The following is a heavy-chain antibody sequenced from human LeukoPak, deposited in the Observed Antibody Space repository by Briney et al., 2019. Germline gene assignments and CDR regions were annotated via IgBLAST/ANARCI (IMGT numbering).Heavy chain of an antibody. CDR1: GFTFSSYS. CDR2: ISWNSGSI. V-gene: IGHV3-9*01. CDR3: AKDIDGSGNYYYGMDV. Sequence: GGSLRLSCAASGFTFSSYSMNWVRQAPGKGLEWVSGISWNSGSIGYADSVKGRFTISRDNAKNSLYLQMNSLRAEDTALYYCAKDIDGSGNYYYGMDVWGQGTTVTVSS. D-gene: IGHD3-10*01. J-gene: IGHJ6*02.